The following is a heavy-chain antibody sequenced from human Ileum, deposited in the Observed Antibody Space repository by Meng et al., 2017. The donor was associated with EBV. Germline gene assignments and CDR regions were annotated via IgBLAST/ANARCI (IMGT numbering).Heavy chain of an antibody. Sequence: QGDLKGACPGRVEPSVTLALPCRVSGRYVSRTTCYLNESRHPPVTGLEWLFYIYYIGNTDYNPSLDARVTITLYMFKNQFALNLCSVTPADTTIYCCARATSITRGHWFDPWGQGTLVTVSS. V-gene: IGHV4-61*01. CDR3: ARATSITRGHWFDP. D-gene: IGHD4-11*01. J-gene: IGHJ5*02. CDR1: GRYVSRTTCY. CDR2: IYYIGNT.